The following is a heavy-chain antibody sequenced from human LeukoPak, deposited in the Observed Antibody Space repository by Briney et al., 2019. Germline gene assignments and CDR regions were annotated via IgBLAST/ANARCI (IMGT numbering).Heavy chain of an antibody. Sequence: ASVKVSCKASGYTFTGYYMHWVRQAPGQGLEWMGWINPNSGGTNYAQKFQGRVTMTRDTFISTAYMELSRLRSDDTAVYYCAREGGYCSSTSCFWFDPWGQGTLVTVSS. CDR3: AREGGYCSSTSCFWFDP. CDR1: GYTFTGYY. D-gene: IGHD2-2*03. J-gene: IGHJ5*02. CDR2: INPNSGGT. V-gene: IGHV1-2*02.